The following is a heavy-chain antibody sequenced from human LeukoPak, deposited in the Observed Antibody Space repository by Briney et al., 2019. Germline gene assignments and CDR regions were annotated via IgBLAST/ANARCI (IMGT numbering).Heavy chain of an antibody. CDR2: ISPDGSTT. J-gene: IGHJ4*02. V-gene: IGHV3-74*03. D-gene: IGHD5-24*01. CDR3: TTVLNSNRYNLSDY. Sequence: GGSLRLSCAASGFTFSRYWMHWVRQAPGKGLMWVSRISPDGSTTLYADSVKGRFTISRDNAKNTLYLQMNSLGAEDTAVYYCTTVLNSNRYNLSDYWGQGTLVTVSS. CDR1: GFTFSRYW.